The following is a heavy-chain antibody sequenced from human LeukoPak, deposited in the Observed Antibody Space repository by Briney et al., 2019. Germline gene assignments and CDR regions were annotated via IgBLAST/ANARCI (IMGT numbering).Heavy chain of an antibody. CDR3: ARERVELGRWFDP. D-gene: IGHD6-6*01. J-gene: IGHJ5*02. CDR2: IYHSGST. CDR1: GGSISSGGYS. V-gene: IGHV4-30-2*01. Sequence: SETLSLTCAVSGGSISSGGYSWSWIRQPPGKGLEWIGYIYHSGSTYYNPSLKSRVTISVDRSKSQFSLKLSSVTAADTAVYYCARERVELGRWFDPWGQGTLVTVSS.